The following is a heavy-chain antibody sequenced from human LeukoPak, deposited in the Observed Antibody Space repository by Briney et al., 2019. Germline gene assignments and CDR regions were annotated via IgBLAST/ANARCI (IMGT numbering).Heavy chain of an antibody. CDR1: GFTFSSYA. Sequence: GGSLRLSCAASGFTFSSYAMHWVRQAPGKGLEWVAVISYDGSNKYYADSVKGRFTISRDNSKNTLYLQMNSLRAEDTAVYYCAGGAGWTSDMWGQGTLVIVSS. CDR3: AGGAGWTSDM. J-gene: IGHJ3*02. V-gene: IGHV3-30*04. CDR2: ISYDGSNK. D-gene: IGHD6-19*01.